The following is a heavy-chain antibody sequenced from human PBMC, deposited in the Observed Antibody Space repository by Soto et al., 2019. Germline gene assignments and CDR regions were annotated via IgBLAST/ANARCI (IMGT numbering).Heavy chain of an antibody. CDR3: ARVGRTPGEN. CDR2: IYYDGST. J-gene: IGHJ4*01. V-gene: IGHV4-39*01. CDR1: GGSISTSGYY. Sequence: NPSETLSLTCTVSGGSISTSGYYWGWNRQPPGKGLEWIGTIYYDGSTYYNPSLRSRLTISVDTSNSQFSLKLSSVTAADTAVYYCARVGRTPGENWSHGTLVTVSS. D-gene: IGHD3-10*01.